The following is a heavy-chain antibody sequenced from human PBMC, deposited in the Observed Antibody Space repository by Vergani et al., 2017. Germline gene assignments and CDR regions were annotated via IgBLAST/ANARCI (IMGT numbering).Heavy chain of an antibody. D-gene: IGHD6-6*01. J-gene: IGHJ6*03. CDR3: ARAYDPKSIAALSYYYYYYMDV. V-gene: IGHV3-30-3*01. CDR2: ISYDGSNK. Sequence: QVQLVESGGGVVQPGGSLRLACAASGFSFSSYAMHWVRQAPGKGLEWVAVISYDGSNKYYADSVKGRFTISRDNSKNTLYLQMNSLRAEDTAVYYCARAYDPKSIAALSYYYYYYMDVWGKGTTVTVSS. CDR1: GFSFSSYA.